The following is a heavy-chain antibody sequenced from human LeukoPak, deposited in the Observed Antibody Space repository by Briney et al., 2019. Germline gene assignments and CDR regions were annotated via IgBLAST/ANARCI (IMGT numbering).Heavy chain of an antibody. Sequence: GGSLRLSCAVSGFTVSSNYMSWVRQAPGKGLEWVSVLYSGGNTYYADSVKGRFTISRDNSKNTLYLQMNSLRAEDTAVYYCAKEQLELGAFDIWGQGTMVTVSS. D-gene: IGHD6-6*01. V-gene: IGHV3-53*05. CDR1: GFTVSSNY. J-gene: IGHJ3*02. CDR2: LYSGGNT. CDR3: AKEQLELGAFDI.